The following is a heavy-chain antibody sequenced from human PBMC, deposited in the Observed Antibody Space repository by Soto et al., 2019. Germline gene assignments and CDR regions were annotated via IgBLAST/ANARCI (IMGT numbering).Heavy chain of an antibody. D-gene: IGHD7-27*01. CDR3: ARAGGSDGDWLTGDENWFDP. V-gene: IGHV4-31*03. CDR2: IYYSGST. J-gene: IGHJ5*02. CDR1: GGSISSGGYY. Sequence: SETLSLTCTVSGGSISSGGYYWSWIRQHPGKGLEWIGYIYYSGSTYYNPSLKSRVTISVDTSKNQFSLKLSSVTAADTAVYYCARAGGSDGDWLTGDENWFDPWGQGTLVTVSS.